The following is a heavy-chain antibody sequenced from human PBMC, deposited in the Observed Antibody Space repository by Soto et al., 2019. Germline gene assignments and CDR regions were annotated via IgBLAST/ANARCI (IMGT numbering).Heavy chain of an antibody. J-gene: IGHJ4*02. D-gene: IGHD3-10*01. Sequence: PSETLSLTCTVSGGSISSYYWSWIRQPPGKGLEWIGYIYYSGSTNYNPSLRSRVTISVDTSKNQFSLKLSSVTAADTAVYYCARVGETYGSGSFDYWGQGTLVTV. V-gene: IGHV4-59*01. CDR3: ARVGETYGSGSFDY. CDR1: GGSISSYY. CDR2: IYYSGST.